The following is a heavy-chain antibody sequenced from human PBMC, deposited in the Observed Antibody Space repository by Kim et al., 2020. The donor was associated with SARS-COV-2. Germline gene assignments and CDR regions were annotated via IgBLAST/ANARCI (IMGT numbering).Heavy chain of an antibody. CDR2: IYSGGITT. CDR3: AKEEGIGSSSSQPLDY. J-gene: IGHJ4*02. Sequence: GGSLRLSCATSGFTFSSYAMSWVRQAPGKGLEWVAVIYSGGITTYYTDSVKGRLTISRDNSKNTLYLQMNSLRAEDTALYYCAKEEGIGSSSSQPLDYWGQGTLVIVSS. D-gene: IGHD3-10*01. V-gene: IGHV3-23*03. CDR1: GFTFSSYA.